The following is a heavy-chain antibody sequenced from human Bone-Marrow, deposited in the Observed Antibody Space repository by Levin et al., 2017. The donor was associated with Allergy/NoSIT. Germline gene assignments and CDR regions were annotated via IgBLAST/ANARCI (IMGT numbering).Heavy chain of an antibody. J-gene: IGHJ2*01. CDR2: INAADGNT. CDR3: ARAPLGEVAGRGYFDL. CDR1: GYSFTSYA. V-gene: IGHV1-3*01. Sequence: ASVKVSCKASGYSFTSYAIHWVRQAPGQRLEWMAWINAADGNTRYSQKFQGRISISKDPSASTAYMELSSLTFEDTALYYCARAPLGEVAGRGYFDLWGRGTLVTVSS. D-gene: IGHD6-19*01.